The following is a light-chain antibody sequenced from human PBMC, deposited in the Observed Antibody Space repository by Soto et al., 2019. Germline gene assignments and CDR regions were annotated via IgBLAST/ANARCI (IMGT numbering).Light chain of an antibody. V-gene: IGKV3-11*01. CDR2: DAS. Sequence: EIVLTQSPATLSLSPGERATLSCRASQSVSSYLAWYQQKPGQAPRLLIYDASNRATGIPARFSGSGSGTDFTLTISSLEPEDFVVYYCHQRSNWPPTFGGGTKVEIK. CDR1: QSVSSY. CDR3: HQRSNWPPT. J-gene: IGKJ4*01.